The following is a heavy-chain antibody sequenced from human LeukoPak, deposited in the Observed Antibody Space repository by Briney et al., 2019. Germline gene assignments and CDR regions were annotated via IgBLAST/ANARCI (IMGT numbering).Heavy chain of an antibody. CDR2: INPNTGAT. Sequence: ASVKVSCKASGYTFTAYYMNWVRQAPGQGLEWMGWINPNTGATNYAQKFQGRVTMTRDTSISTAYMELSRLRSDDTAVYYCALIVNNILTGRIWIDYWGQGILVTVSS. J-gene: IGHJ4*02. CDR1: GYTFTAYY. V-gene: IGHV1-2*02. D-gene: IGHD3-9*01. CDR3: ALIVNNILTGRIWIDY.